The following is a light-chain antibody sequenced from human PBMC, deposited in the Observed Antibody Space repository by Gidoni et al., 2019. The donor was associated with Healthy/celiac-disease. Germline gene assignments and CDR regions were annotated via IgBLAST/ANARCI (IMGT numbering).Light chain of an antibody. Sequence: AIRMTQSPSSFSASKGDRVTITCRASQGISSYLAWYQQKTGKAPKLLIYAASTLQSGVPSRFSGSGSGTDFTLTISCLQSEDVATYYCQQYYSYPPTFGQGTKVEIK. V-gene: IGKV1-8*01. CDR3: QQYYSYPPT. CDR1: QGISSY. CDR2: AAS. J-gene: IGKJ1*01.